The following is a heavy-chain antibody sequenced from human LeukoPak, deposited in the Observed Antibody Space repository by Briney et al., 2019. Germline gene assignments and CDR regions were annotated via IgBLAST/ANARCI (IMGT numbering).Heavy chain of an antibody. CDR3: ARVSDIYDFWSGQGDY. J-gene: IGHJ4*02. D-gene: IGHD3-3*01. Sequence: GGSLRLSCAASGFTFSSYSMNWVRQAPGKGLEWVSYISSSSSTIYYADSVKGRFTISRDNAKNSLYLQMNSLRAEDTAVYYCARVSDIYDFWSGQGDYWGQGTLVTVSS. CDR2: ISSSSSTI. CDR1: GFTFSSYS. V-gene: IGHV3-48*01.